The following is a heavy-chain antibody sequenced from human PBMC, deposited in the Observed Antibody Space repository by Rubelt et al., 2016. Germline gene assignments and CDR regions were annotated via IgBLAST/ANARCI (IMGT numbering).Heavy chain of an antibody. CDR3: AREGCTNGVCYYYYYYYMDV. J-gene: IGHJ6*03. V-gene: IGHV1-2*02. CDR2: INPNSGGT. D-gene: IGHD2-8*01. CDR1: GYTFTGYY. Sequence: KVSCKASGYTFTGYYMHWVRQAPGQGLEWMGWINPNSGGTNYAQKFQGRVTMTRDTSISTAYMELSRLRSDDTAVYYCAREGCTNGVCYYYYYYYMDVWGKGTTVTVSS.